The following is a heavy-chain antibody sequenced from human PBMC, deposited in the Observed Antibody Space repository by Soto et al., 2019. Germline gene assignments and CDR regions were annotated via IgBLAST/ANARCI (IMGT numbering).Heavy chain of an antibody. CDR2: ISSSHST. Sequence: EVQLLESGGGLVQPGGSLRLSCAASGFTFGSYAMNWVRRAPGKGLEWVSAISSSHSTYYADSVKGRFTISRDNSKNTLYLQMNSLRAEDTAVYFCAKGGGSSFYYFDSWGQGTLVTVSS. CDR3: AKGGGSSFYYFDS. D-gene: IGHD1-26*01. CDR1: GFTFGSYA. V-gene: IGHV3-23*01. J-gene: IGHJ4*02.